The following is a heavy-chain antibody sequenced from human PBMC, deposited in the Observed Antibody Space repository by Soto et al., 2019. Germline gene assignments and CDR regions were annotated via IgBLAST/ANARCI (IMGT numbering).Heavy chain of an antibody. J-gene: IGHJ4*02. CDR1: GFTFSDYY. V-gene: IGHV3-11*05. CDR2: ISDSSYNT. CDR3: GRYRGPDY. Sequence: QVQLVESGGGLIKHGGSLRLSCAASGFTFSDYYMSWIRHAPGKGLEWVAYISDSSYNTNYADSVKGRFTISRDNAKNSLYLQMNSLRAEDTAVYYCGRYRGPDYWGQGTLVTVSS. D-gene: IGHD1-26*01.